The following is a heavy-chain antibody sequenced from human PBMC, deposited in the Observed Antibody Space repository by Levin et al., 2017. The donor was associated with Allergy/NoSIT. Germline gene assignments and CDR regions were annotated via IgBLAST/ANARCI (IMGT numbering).Heavy chain of an antibody. J-gene: IGHJ6*03. D-gene: IGHD5-12*01. CDR3: ARVLRFYYCYYVDV. V-gene: IGHV3-33*01. Sequence: GGSLRLSCAASGFTFSSYGMHWVRQAPGKGLEWVAVIWVDGYKKYYADSVKGRFTISRDNSKNTPYLQMNSLRAEDTGVYYCARVLRFYYCYYVDVWGKGTTVTVSS. CDR2: IWVDGYKK. CDR1: GFTFSSYG.